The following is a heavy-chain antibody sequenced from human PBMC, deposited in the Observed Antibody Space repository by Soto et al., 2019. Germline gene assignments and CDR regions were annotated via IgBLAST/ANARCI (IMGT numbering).Heavy chain of an antibody. CDR3: TTEFWAICSGDSGQGTV. Sequence: EVQLVESGGGLVKPGGSLRLSCAASGFTFSKVWMNWVRQAPGKGLEWVGHIKSKSDGGTTDHAAPVKGRFTISRDDSKNTLYLQMNSLTTEDTAVYYCTTEFWAICSGDSGQGTVWGQGTTVTVSS. D-gene: IGHD2-15*01. V-gene: IGHV3-15*07. J-gene: IGHJ6*02. CDR1: GFTFSKVW. CDR2: IKSKSDGGTT.